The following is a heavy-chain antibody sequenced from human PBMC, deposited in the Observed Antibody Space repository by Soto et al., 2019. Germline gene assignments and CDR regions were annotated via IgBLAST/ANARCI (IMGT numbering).Heavy chain of an antibody. CDR3: ARSLIITMVRGVTSSYYYYGMDV. CDR1: GYTSTSYA. V-gene: IGHV1-3*01. CDR2: INAGNGNT. J-gene: IGHJ6*02. Sequence: ASVKVSCKASGYTSTSYAMHWVRQAPGQRLEWMGWINAGNGNTKYSQKFQGRVTITRDTSASTAYMELSCLRSEDTAVYYCARSLIITMVRGVTSSYYYYGMDVWGQGTTVTVSS. D-gene: IGHD3-10*01.